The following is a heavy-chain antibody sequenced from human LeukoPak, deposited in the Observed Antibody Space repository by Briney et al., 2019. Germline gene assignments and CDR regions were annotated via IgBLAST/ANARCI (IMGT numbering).Heavy chain of an antibody. CDR3: ARGPRLLWFGELSPPYYCYYMDV. J-gene: IGHJ6*03. Sequence: TQPSALVINSESLSGYSWTWIRTPPEQGQEWIGEINHSGSTNYNTCPKSRVTISVDTSKNQFSLKLSSVTAADTAVYYCARGPRLLWFGELSPPYYCYYMDVWGKGATGIVPS. D-gene: IGHD3-10*01. CDR1: SESLSGYS. V-gene: IGHV4-34*01. CDR2: INHSGST.